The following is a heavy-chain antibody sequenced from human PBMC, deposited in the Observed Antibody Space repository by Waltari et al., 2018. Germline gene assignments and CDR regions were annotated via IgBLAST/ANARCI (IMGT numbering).Heavy chain of an antibody. CDR1: GYTFTGYY. CDR2: RNPNSGGT. D-gene: IGHD6-13*01. V-gene: IGHV1-2*04. CDR3: ARVASIAAAGTGWFDP. Sequence: QVQLVQSGAEVKKPGASVKVSCKASGYTFTGYYMHWVRQAPGQGLEWMGWRNPNSGGTNYAQKFQGWVTMTRDTSISTAYMELSRLRSDDTAVYYCARVASIAAAGTGWFDPWGQGTLVTVSS. J-gene: IGHJ5*02.